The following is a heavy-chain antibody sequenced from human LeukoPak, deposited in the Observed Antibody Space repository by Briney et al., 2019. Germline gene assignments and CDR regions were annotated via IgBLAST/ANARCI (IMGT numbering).Heavy chain of an antibody. D-gene: IGHD3-10*01. Sequence: TSETLSLTCTVSGGSISSYYWSWIRQPPGKGLEWIGYIYYSGSTNYNPSLKSRVTISVDTSKNQFSLKLSSVTAADTAVYYCARGRSNYGSGADAFDIXXXGTMVTVSS. J-gene: IGHJ3*02. CDR1: GGSISSYY. CDR2: IYYSGST. V-gene: IGHV4-59*12. CDR3: ARGRSNYGSGADAFDI.